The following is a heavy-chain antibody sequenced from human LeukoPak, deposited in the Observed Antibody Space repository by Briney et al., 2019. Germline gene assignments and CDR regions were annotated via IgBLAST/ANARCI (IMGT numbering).Heavy chain of an antibody. V-gene: IGHV4-39*07. CDR3: TRDRGQWLVDY. CDR2: TYYTGTS. CDR1: GGSISSSSYY. J-gene: IGHJ4*02. Sequence: PSETLSLTCTVSGGSISSSSYYWDWIHQPPGKGLEWIANTYYTGTSYYNPSLKSRVTISADTSKNQFSLKLSSVTAADTAVYYCTRDRGQWLVDYWGQGTLVTVSS. D-gene: IGHD6-19*01.